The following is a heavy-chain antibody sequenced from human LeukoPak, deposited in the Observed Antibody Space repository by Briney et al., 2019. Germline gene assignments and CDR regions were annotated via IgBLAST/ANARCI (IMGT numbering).Heavy chain of an antibody. D-gene: IGHD1-26*01. CDR2: IGTAGDT. Sequence: GGSLRLSCAASGFTFSSYDMHWVRQGTGKGLEWVSAIGTAGDTYYPGSVKGRFTISRENAKNSLYLQMNSLRAEDTAVYYCAKERRYSGSYFYDYYYYMDVWGKGTTVTVSS. J-gene: IGHJ6*03. CDR3: AKERRYSGSYFYDYYYYMDV. CDR1: GFTFSSYD. V-gene: IGHV3-13*01.